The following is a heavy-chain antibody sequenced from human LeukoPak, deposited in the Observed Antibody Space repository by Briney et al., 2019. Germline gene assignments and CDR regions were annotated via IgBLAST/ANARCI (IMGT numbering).Heavy chain of an antibody. CDR3: ARLRYYYDTSGRGDFDC. CDR1: GSSISSGTYY. J-gene: IGHJ4*02. V-gene: IGHV4-39*01. D-gene: IGHD3-22*01. Sequence: SETLCLACTVSGSSISSGTYYRGCIRQPPGKWLEWIGTIYYTGSTYYNPSLKSRVTISVDKSKNQFSLKLTSVTAADTAVYYCARLRYYYDTSGRGDFDCWGQGTLVTVSS. CDR2: IYYTGST.